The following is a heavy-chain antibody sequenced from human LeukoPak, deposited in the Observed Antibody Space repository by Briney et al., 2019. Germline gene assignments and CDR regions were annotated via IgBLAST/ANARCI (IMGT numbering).Heavy chain of an antibody. J-gene: IGHJ3*02. CDR3: ATSGPYSSSWTTPDAFDI. CDR2: ISSSSSYI. V-gene: IGHV3-21*01. Sequence: GGSLRLSCAASGFTVSSNYMSWVRQAPGKGLEWVSSISSSSSYIYYADSVKGRFTISRDNAKNSLYLQMNSLRAEDTAVYYCATSGPYSSSWTTPDAFDIWGQGTMVTVSS. CDR1: GFTVSSNY. D-gene: IGHD6-13*01.